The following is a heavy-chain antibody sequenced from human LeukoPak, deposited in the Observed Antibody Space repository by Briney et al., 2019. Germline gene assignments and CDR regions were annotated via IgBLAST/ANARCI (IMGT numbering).Heavy chain of an antibody. J-gene: IGHJ5*02. V-gene: IGHV4-59*01. D-gene: IGHD1-14*01. CDR1: RGSILRYY. Sequence: SETLSLTGSGSRGSILRYYWSWLGQRPGPGLDGIRYTYYRGNPNYNPSLKSRVTISVDTSKNQFSLKLSSMTAADTAVYYCARSGYNKNWFDPWGQGTLVTVSS. CDR2: TYYRGNP. CDR3: ARSGYNKNWFDP.